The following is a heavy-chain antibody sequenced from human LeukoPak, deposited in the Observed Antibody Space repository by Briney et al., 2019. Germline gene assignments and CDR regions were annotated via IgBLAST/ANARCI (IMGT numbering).Heavy chain of an antibody. CDR2: ISAYNGNT. J-gene: IGHJ3*02. D-gene: IGHD5-18*01. CDR3: ASFFGSGGSREQLWLKAFDI. Sequence: ASVKVSCKASGYTFTSYGISWVRQAPGQGLEWMGWISAYNGNTNYAQKLQGRVTMTTDTSTSTAYMELRSLRSDDTAVYYCASFFGSGGSREQLWLKAFDIWGQGTMVTVSS. CDR1: GYTFTSYG. V-gene: IGHV1-18*01.